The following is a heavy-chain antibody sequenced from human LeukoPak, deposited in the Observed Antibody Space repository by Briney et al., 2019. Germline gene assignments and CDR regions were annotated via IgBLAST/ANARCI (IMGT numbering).Heavy chain of an antibody. CDR2: ISSSSSYI. CDR3: ARARRQWLVGANIRGDNPPYYYDY. CDR1: GFTFSSYS. V-gene: IGHV3-21*01. Sequence: GGSLRLSCAASGFTFSSYSMNWVRQAPGKGLEWVSSISSSSSYIYYADSVKGRFTISRDNAKNSLYLQMNSLRAEDTAVYYCARARRQWLVGANIRGDNPPYYYDYWGQGILVTVSS. J-gene: IGHJ4*02. D-gene: IGHD6-19*01.